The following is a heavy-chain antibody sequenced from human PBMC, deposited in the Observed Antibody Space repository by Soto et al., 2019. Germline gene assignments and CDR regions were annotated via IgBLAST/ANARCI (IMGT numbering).Heavy chain of an antibody. Sequence: SETLSLTCTVSGGSISSSSYYWGWIRQPPGKGLEWIGSIYYSGSTYYNPSLKSRVTISVDTSKNQFSLKLSSVTAADTAVYYCARPYNYYGSGAYDYWGQGTLVTVSS. CDR3: ARPYNYYGSGAYDY. D-gene: IGHD3-10*01. J-gene: IGHJ4*02. V-gene: IGHV4-39*01. CDR2: IYYSGST. CDR1: GGSISSSSYY.